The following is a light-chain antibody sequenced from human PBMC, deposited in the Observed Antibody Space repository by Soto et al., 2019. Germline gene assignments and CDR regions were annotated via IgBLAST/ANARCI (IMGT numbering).Light chain of an antibody. J-gene: IGLJ2*01. CDR2: RNN. Sequence: QSVLTQPPSASGTPGQRVSISCSGSASNVGSTYVFWYQQLPGAAPALLIYRNNQRPSGVSDRFSGSKSGTSASLAISGLLVDDEADYYCASWDNDLNGPIFGGGTKLTVL. CDR1: ASNVGSTY. V-gene: IGLV1-47*01. CDR3: ASWDNDLNGPI.